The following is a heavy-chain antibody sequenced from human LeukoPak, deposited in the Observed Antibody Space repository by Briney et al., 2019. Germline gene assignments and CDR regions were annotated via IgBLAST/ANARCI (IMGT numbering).Heavy chain of an antibody. Sequence: GGSLRLSCAASGFTFSSYGMHWVRQAPGKGLEWVAFIRYDGSNKYYADSVKGRFTISRDNSKNTLYLQMNSLRAEDTAVYYCAKDHTIFGVVAYYYYMDVWGKGTTVTVSS. CDR1: GFTFSSYG. D-gene: IGHD3-3*01. J-gene: IGHJ6*03. V-gene: IGHV3-30*02. CDR2: IRYDGSNK. CDR3: AKDHTIFGVVAYYYYMDV.